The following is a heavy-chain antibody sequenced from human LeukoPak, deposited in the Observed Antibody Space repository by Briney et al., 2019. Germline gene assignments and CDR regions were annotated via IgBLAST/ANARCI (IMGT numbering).Heavy chain of an antibody. Sequence: SQTLSLTCAISGDSFSSNSAAWNWIRQSPSRGLEWLGRTYYRSKWYNDYAVSVKSRITINPDTSKNQFSLQLNSVTPEDTAVYYCARSLRIAAAPHPYYYYGMDVWGQGTTVTVSS. D-gene: IGHD6-13*01. CDR1: GDSFSSNSAA. V-gene: IGHV6-1*01. CDR2: TYYRSKWYN. J-gene: IGHJ6*02. CDR3: ARSLRIAAAPHPYYYYGMDV.